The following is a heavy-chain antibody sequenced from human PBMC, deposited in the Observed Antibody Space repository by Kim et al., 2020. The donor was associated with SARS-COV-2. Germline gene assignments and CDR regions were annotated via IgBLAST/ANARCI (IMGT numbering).Heavy chain of an antibody. V-gene: IGHV4-34*01. D-gene: IGHD2-8*02. CDR3: ARGKFFLWS. CDR1: GGSFSGYY. J-gene: IGHJ5*02. Sequence: SETLSLTCAVYGGSFSGYYWSWIRQPPGKGLEWIGEINHSGSTNYNPSLKSRVTISVDTSKNQFSLKLSSVTAADTAVYYCARGKFFLWSWGQGTLVTVSS. CDR2: INHSGST.